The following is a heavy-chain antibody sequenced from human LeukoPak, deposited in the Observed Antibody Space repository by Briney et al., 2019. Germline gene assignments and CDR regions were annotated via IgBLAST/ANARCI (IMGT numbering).Heavy chain of an antibody. J-gene: IGHJ4*02. CDR3: AKDKREQWLVTPYFDY. D-gene: IGHD6-19*01. CDR1: GFTFDDYA. Sequence: GGSLRLSCAASGFTFDDYAMHWVRQAPGKGLEWVAGISWNSGSIGYADSVKGRFTISRDNAKNSLYLQMNSLRAEDTALYYCAKDKREQWLVTPYFDYWGQGTLVTVSS. V-gene: IGHV3-9*01. CDR2: ISWNSGSI.